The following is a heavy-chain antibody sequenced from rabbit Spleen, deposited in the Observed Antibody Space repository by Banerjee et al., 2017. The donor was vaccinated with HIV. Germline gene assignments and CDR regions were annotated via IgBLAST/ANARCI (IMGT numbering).Heavy chain of an antibody. V-gene: IGHV1S45*01. D-gene: IGHD4-2*01. J-gene: IGHJ6*01. CDR1: GFTLSSSYW. CDR2: ISGGSSGST. Sequence: QEQLEESGGDLVKPGASLTLTCTASGFTLSSSYWIWWVRQAPGKGLEWIVCISGGSSGSTGYASWVNGRFTISKTSSTTVTLQMTSLTAADTATYFCARELGSNTYFVDRLNLWGPGTLVTVS. CDR3: ARELGSNTYFVDRLNL.